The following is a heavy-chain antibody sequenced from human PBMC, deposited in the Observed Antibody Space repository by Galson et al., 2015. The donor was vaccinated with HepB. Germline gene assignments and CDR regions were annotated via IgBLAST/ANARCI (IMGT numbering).Heavy chain of an antibody. Sequence: SLRLSCAASGFTFSSYEMNWVRQAPGKGLEWVSYISSSGSTIYYADSVKGRFTISRDNAKNSLYLQMNSLRAEDTAVYYCARDQNSSGWYRTLYYYYGMDVWGQGTTVTVSS. CDR2: ISSSGSTI. J-gene: IGHJ6*02. V-gene: IGHV3-48*03. CDR3: ARDQNSSGWYRTLYYYYGMDV. D-gene: IGHD6-19*01. CDR1: GFTFSSYE.